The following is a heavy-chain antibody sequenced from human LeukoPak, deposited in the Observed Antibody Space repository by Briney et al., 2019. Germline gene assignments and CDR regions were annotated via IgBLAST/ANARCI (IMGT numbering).Heavy chain of an antibody. CDR2: INSDGSTT. CDR1: GFTFSTSW. J-gene: IGHJ4*02. CDR3: GRDDWGSLNY. Sequence: GGSLRLSCAASGFTFSTSWMHWVRQAPGKGLVWVARINSDGSTTTHADSVKGQFTISRDNAKNTLYLQMNSLRAEDTAVYYCGRDDWGSLNYWGQGTLVTVSS. D-gene: IGHD7-27*01. V-gene: IGHV3-74*03.